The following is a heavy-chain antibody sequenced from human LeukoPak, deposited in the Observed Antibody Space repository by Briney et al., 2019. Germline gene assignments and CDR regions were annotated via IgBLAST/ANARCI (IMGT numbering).Heavy chain of an antibody. J-gene: IGHJ5*02. CDR1: GYSFTSYW. Sequence: GESLKISCKGSGYSFTSYWIGWVRQMPGKGLEWMGIIYPGDSDTRYSPSFQGQVTISADKSISTAYLQWSSLKASDTAMYYCARQYYDSSGYFPAYWFGPWGQGTLVTVSS. CDR2: IYPGDSDT. CDR3: ARQYYDSSGYFPAYWFGP. V-gene: IGHV5-51*01. D-gene: IGHD3-22*01.